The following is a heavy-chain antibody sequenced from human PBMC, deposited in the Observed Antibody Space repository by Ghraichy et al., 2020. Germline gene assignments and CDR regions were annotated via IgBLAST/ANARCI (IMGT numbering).Heavy chain of an antibody. J-gene: IGHJ4*02. CDR1: GDSVSSNSAA. D-gene: IGHD6-19*01. V-gene: IGHV6-1*01. CDR2: TYYRSKWYN. Sequence: SQTLSLTCAISGDSVSSNSAAWNWIRQSPSRGLEWLGRTYYRSKWYNDYAVSVKSRININPDTSKNPFSLQLNSVTPEDTAVYYCARGGKVAGTGVGFDYLGQGTLVTVSS. CDR3: ARGGKVAGTGVGFDY.